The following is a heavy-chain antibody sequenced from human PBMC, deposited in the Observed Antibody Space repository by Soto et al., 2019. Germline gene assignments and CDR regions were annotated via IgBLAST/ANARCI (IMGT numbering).Heavy chain of an antibody. CDR2: IYHSGST. CDR3: ARVSGSYAPDAFDI. Sequence: PXXTLSLAFAVPGGSISSSNWWSWARQPPGKGLEWIGEIYHSGSTNYNPSLKSRVTISVDKSKNQFSLKLSSVTAADTAVYYCARVSGSYAPDAFDIWGQGTMVTVSS. CDR1: GGSISSSNW. V-gene: IGHV4-4*02. D-gene: IGHD3-16*01. J-gene: IGHJ3*02.